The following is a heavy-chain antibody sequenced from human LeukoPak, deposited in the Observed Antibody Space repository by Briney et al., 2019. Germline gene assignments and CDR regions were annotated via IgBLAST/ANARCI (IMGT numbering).Heavy chain of an antibody. CDR3: ARERGSSRWDYFDY. CDR2: ISTSGSTI. V-gene: IGHV3-48*03. Sequence: PGGSLRLSCAVSGFTFSSYEMNWVRQAPEKGLEWVSYISTSGSTIYYADSVKGRFTISRDNAKNSLHLQMNSLRAEDTAVYYCARERGSSRWDYFDYWGQGTLVTVSS. D-gene: IGHD1-26*01. J-gene: IGHJ4*02. CDR1: GFTFSSYE.